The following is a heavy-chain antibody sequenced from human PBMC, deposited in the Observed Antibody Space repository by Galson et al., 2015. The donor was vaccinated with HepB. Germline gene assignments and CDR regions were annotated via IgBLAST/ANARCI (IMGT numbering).Heavy chain of an antibody. CDR1: GFTFSSYW. CDR2: INSDGSST. V-gene: IGHV3-74*01. Sequence: SLRLSCAASGFTFSSYWMHWVRQAPGKGLVWVSRINSDGSSTSYADSVKGRFTISRDNAKNTLYLQMNSLRAEDTAVYYCAREWLFHGCDYWGQGTLVTVSS. D-gene: IGHD3-3*01. CDR3: AREWLFHGCDY. J-gene: IGHJ4*02.